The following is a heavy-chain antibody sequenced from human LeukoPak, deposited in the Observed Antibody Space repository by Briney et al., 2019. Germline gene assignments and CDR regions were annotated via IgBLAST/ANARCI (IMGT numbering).Heavy chain of an antibody. Sequence: GGSLRLSCAASGFSFSNAWMSWVRQAPGKGLEWVGRIKTKTDGGATDYAAPVKGRFTISRDVSKNMMYLQMKSLKIEDTAVYYCTTTTWASTIDYWGQGTLVTVSS. CDR1: GFSFSNAW. D-gene: IGHD3-16*01. J-gene: IGHJ4*02. V-gene: IGHV3-15*01. CDR3: TTTTWASTIDY. CDR2: IKTKTDGGAT.